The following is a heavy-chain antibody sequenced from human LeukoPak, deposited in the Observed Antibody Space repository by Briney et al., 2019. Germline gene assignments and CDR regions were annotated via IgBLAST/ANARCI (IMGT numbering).Heavy chain of an antibody. V-gene: IGHV3-11*01. CDR2: ISRSGSTR. CDR3: ARTSYYYDSSGYDDAFDI. J-gene: IGHJ3*02. CDR1: GFTFSDYY. Sequence: GGSLRLSCAASGFTFSDYYMSWLRQAPGKGLEWVSHISRSGSTRYYADSLKVRFTISRDNAKNSLYLQMNSLRDEDTAVYYCARTSYYYDSSGYDDAFDIWGQGTMVTVSS. D-gene: IGHD3-22*01.